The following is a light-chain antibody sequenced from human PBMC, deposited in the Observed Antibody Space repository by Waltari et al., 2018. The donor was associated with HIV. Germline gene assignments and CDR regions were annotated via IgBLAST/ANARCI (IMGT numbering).Light chain of an antibody. Sequence: QSLLNQPPSVSGTLGQRVVISCSGGSSNIGGSSVYWYQQFQGVTPKLLIYGKNERPSGVPARFSGSKTGTSASLAISGLRPDDEADYYCSSWDDSLSAQVFGGGTRLTVL. V-gene: IGLV1-47*01. CDR1: SSNIGGSS. CDR3: SSWDDSLSAQV. J-gene: IGLJ3*02. CDR2: GKN.